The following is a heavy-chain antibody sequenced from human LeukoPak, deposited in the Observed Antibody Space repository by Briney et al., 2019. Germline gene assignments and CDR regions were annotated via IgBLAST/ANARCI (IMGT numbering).Heavy chain of an antibody. J-gene: IGHJ4*02. CDR2: ISGSGGST. V-gene: IGHV3-23*01. Sequence: SGGSLRLSCAASGFTFSSYAMSWVRQAPGKGLEWVSAISGSGGSTYYADSVKGRFTISRDNSKNTLYLQMNILRAEDTAVYYCASGVCSSTSYHIDYWGQGTLVTVSS. CDR1: GFTFSSYA. D-gene: IGHD2-2*01. CDR3: ASGVCSSTSYHIDY.